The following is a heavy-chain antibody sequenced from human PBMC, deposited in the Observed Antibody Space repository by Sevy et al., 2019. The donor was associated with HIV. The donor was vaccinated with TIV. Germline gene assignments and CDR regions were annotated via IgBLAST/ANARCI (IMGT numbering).Heavy chain of an antibody. CDR1: GFTFNNSA. V-gene: IGHV3-23*01. CDR3: AKQWGSGS. D-gene: IGHD3-10*01. J-gene: IGHJ5*02. Sequence: GGSLRLSCAAPGFTFNNSAMSWVRQAPGKGLEWVSTISVSGGSTYYADSVKGRFTISRDNSKNTMYLQMNSLRAEDTAVYYCAKQWGSGSWGQGTLVTVSS. CDR2: ISVSGGST.